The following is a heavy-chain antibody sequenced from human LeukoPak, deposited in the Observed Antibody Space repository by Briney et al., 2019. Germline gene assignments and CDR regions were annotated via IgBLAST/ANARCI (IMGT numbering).Heavy chain of an antibody. CDR3: ARSGSTGYSLDY. CDR1: GYSFTGYF. V-gene: IGHV1-2*02. CDR2: IDPNSGDT. Sequence: GASVTVSCKASGYSFTGYFIHWVRQAPGQGLEWMGCIDPNSGDTKYAHKFQGRVSMPRDTSTRTAYMELSRLRSDDTAVYFCARSGSTGYSLDYWGQGTLVTVSS. J-gene: IGHJ4*02. D-gene: IGHD3-22*01.